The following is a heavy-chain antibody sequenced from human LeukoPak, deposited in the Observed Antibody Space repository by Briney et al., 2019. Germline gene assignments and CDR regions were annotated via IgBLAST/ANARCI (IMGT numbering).Heavy chain of an antibody. CDR3: AKADSSGYYAAFDI. J-gene: IGHJ3*02. D-gene: IGHD3-22*01. V-gene: IGHV3-9*03. CDR2: ISWNSGSI. Sequence: GRSLRLSCAASLFTFDDYAMHWVRQAPGKGLEWVSGISWNSGSIGYADSVKGRFTISRDNAKNSLYLQMNNLRAEDMALYYCAKADSSGYYAAFDIWGQGTMVTVSS. CDR1: LFTFDDYA.